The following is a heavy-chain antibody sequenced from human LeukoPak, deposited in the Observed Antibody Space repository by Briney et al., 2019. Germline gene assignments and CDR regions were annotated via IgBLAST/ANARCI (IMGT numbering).Heavy chain of an antibody. D-gene: IGHD6-19*01. J-gene: IGHJ4*02. CDR2: ISGSGGST. CDR1: GFTFSSYS. V-gene: IGHV3-23*01. CDR3: AKDQGLAVAGPEV. Sequence: GGSLRLSCAASGFTFSSYSMNWVRQAPGKGLEWVSAISGSGGSTYYADSVKGRFTISRDNSKNTLYLQMNSLRAEDTAVYYCAKDQGLAVAGPEVWGQGTLVTVSS.